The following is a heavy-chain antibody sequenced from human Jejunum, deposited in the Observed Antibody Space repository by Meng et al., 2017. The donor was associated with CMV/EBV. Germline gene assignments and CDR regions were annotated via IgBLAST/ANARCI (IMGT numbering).Heavy chain of an antibody. CDR3: ARGTGSGSWLIDS. CDR2: IPFDGNNE. D-gene: IGHD6-13*01. Sequence: SGFTVSSYAMHWVRQAPGKGLEWVAVIPFDGNNEHYADSVKGRFTISRDNSKNTLYLQVNSLRPEDTGVYYCARGTGSGSWLIDSWGQGTLVTVSS. CDR1: GFTVSSYA. J-gene: IGHJ4*02. V-gene: IGHV3-30*04.